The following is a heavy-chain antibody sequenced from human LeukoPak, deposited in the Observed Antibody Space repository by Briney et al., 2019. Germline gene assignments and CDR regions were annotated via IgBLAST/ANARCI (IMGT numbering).Heavy chain of an antibody. Sequence: PGGSLRLSCAASGFTFDDYAMHWVRQVPGTGLEWVSGISWNSGSIGYADSVKGRFTISRDNAKNSLYLQMNSLRAEDTALYYCAKDMRLRTTVTTIGFDYWGQGTLVTVSS. CDR1: GFTFDDYA. CDR3: AKDMRLRTTVTTIGFDY. J-gene: IGHJ4*02. CDR2: ISWNSGSI. V-gene: IGHV3-9*01. D-gene: IGHD4-17*01.